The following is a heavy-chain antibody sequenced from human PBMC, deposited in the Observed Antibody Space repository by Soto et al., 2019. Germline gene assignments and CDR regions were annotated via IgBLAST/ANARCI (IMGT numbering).Heavy chain of an antibody. CDR1: GVPISSYY. CDR2: IYNGGST. J-gene: IGHJ4*02. D-gene: IGHD4-4*01. V-gene: IGHV4-59*08. Sequence: SGTLSLTCSISGVPISSYYWGWIRQPPGEGLEWIGYIYNGGSTNYKPALRSRVTISVDTSKNQISLNLTSVTASDTAVYFCVSQRTTVITQAYFDDWGPGDLVT. CDR3: VSQRTTVITQAYFDD.